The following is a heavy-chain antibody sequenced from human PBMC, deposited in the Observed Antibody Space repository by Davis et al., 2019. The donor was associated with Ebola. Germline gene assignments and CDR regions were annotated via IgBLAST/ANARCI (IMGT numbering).Heavy chain of an antibody. Sequence: SETLSLTCAVYGGSFSGYYWSWIRQPPGKGLEWIGEINHSGSTNYNPSLKSRVTISVDTSKNQFSLKLSSVTAADTAVYYCARRHTYSYYCYYYGMDVWGQGTTVTVSS. J-gene: IGHJ6*02. D-gene: IGHD2-15*01. CDR3: ARRHTYSYYCYYYGMDV. CDR2: INHSGST. CDR1: GGSFSGYY. V-gene: IGHV4-34*01.